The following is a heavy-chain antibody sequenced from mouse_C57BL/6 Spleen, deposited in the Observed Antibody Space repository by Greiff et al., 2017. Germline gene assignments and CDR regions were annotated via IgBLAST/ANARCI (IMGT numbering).Heavy chain of an antibody. Sequence: VQLQQSGAELVRPGASVKLSCTASGFNIKDYYMHWVKQRPEQGLEWIGRIDPEDGDTEYAPKFQGKATMTADTSSNTAYLQLSSLTSEDTAVYYCTTGAFYTAVVGRGYFDYWGQGTTLTVSS. CDR3: TTGAFYTAVVGRGYFDY. D-gene: IGHD1-1*01. CDR2: IDPEDGDT. CDR1: GFNIKDYY. V-gene: IGHV14-1*01. J-gene: IGHJ2*01.